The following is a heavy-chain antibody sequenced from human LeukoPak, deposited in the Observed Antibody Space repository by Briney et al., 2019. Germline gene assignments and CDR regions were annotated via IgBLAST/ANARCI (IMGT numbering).Heavy chain of an antibody. J-gene: IGHJ5*02. D-gene: IGHD6-13*01. CDR3: ARDGGSSSWYWFDP. V-gene: IGHV4-4*07. Sequence: ASETLSLTCTVSGGSISSYYWSWIRQPAGKGLEWIGRIYSSGSTNYNPSLKSRVTMSVDTSKNQFSLKLSSVTAADTAVYYCARDGGSSSWYWFDPWGQGTLVTVSS. CDR2: IYSSGST. CDR1: GGSISSYY.